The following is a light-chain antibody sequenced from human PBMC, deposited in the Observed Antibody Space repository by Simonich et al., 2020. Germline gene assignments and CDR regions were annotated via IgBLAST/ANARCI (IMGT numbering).Light chain of an antibody. J-gene: IGLJ3*02. CDR1: SSDVGGYNY. CDR2: YVS. Sequence: QSALTQPASVSGSPGQSITISCTGTSSDVGGYNYVSWYQQHPGKAPKIMIYYVSKRPSGVSNRFSGSKSGNTASLTSSGLQAEDEADYYCSSYTSSSTWVFGGGTKLTVL. CDR3: SSYTSSSTWV. V-gene: IGLV2-14*01.